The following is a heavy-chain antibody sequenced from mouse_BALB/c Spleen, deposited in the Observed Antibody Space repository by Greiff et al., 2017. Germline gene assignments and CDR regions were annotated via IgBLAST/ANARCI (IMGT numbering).Heavy chain of an antibody. Sequence: QVQLQQPGAELVKPGASVKLSCKASSYTFTSYWMHWVKQRPGQGLEWIGEINPSNGRTNYNEKFKSKATLTVDKSSSTAYMQLSSLTSEDSAVYYCARWGYYGSSRDYWGQGTTLTVSS. CDR3: ARWGYYGSSRDY. CDR2: INPSNGRT. V-gene: IGHV1S81*02. D-gene: IGHD1-1*01. CDR1: SYTFTSYW. J-gene: IGHJ2*01.